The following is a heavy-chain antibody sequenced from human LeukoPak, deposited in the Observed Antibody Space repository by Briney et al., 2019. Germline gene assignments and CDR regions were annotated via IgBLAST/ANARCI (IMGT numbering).Heavy chain of an antibody. CDR2: ISWNSGSI. J-gene: IGHJ3*02. V-gene: IGHV3-9*01. D-gene: IGHD3-16*02. Sequence: GRSLRLSCAASGFTFDDYAMHWVRQAPGKGLEWVSGISWNSGSIGYADSVKGRFTISRDNAKNSLYLQMNSLRAEDTALYYCAKDPQGIVATTAAFDIWGQRKMGTVSS. CDR3: AKDPQGIVATTAAFDI. CDR1: GFTFDDYA.